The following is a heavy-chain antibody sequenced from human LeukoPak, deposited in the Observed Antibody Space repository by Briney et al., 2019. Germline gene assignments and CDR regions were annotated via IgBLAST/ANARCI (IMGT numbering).Heavy chain of an antibody. D-gene: IGHD3-10*01. J-gene: IGHJ4*02. CDR3: ARNGRVRRVVKDLFEY. Sequence: GASVKVSCKTSGYTFTDYDITWVRQAPGQGLEWMGRVSPYNGNTYYSQTFQGRVTITKDTSTGPAYLDLKNLRADDTAMYYCARNGRVRRVVKDLFEYWGQGTLVAVSS. CDR2: VSPYNGNT. V-gene: IGHV1-18*01. CDR1: GYTFTDYD.